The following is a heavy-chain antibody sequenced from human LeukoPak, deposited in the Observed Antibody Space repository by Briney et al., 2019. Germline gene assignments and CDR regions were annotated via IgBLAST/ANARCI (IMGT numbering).Heavy chain of an antibody. CDR1: GFTFSSYT. J-gene: IGHJ4*02. D-gene: IGHD7-27*01. V-gene: IGHV3-23*01. Sequence: GGSLRLSCAASGFTFSSYTMSWVRQAPGKGLEWVSTITTSYGNTYYADSVKGRFTVSRDNSKNTLFLQMNSLRAEDTAVYYCAKDGGLWVSAHWGDSWGRGTLVTVSS. CDR3: AKDGGLWVSAHWGDS. CDR2: ITTSYGNT.